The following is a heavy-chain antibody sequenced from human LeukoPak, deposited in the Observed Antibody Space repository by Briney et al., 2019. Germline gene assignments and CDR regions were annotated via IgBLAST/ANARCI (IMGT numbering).Heavy chain of an antibody. Sequence: GGSLRLSWAAAGFTFSTYSMTWVRQGPGRGLEWVSSIYPSGDSTFYADSVKGRFTISRDNSKNTLYLQMSTLSTEDTAIYYCAKDVVPDSGWDLDYWGQGTLVTVSS. CDR3: AKDVVPDSGWDLDY. CDR1: GFTFSTYS. CDR2: IYPSGDST. J-gene: IGHJ4*02. V-gene: IGHV3-23*01. D-gene: IGHD6-19*01.